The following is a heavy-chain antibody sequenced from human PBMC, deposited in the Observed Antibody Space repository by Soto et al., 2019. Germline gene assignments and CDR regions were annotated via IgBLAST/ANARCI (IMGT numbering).Heavy chain of an antibody. V-gene: IGHV5-10-1*01. CDR3: GRVRVDKAEGWFDP. J-gene: IGHJ5*02. D-gene: IGHD5-18*01. CDR1: GYHFTDYW. Sequence: GESLKISCKGSGYHFTDYWISWVRQMPGKGLEWMGRVDPSDSYANYSPSFRGHVTISADKSISTAYLQWSSLKASDTAIYYCGRVRVDKAEGWFDPWGQGTLVTVSS. CDR2: VDPSDSYA.